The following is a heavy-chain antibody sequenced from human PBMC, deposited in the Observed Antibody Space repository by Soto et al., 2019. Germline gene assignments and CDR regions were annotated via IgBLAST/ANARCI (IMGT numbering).Heavy chain of an antibody. J-gene: IGHJ4*02. Sequence: SETLSLICTVAGGSVTNSSYYWGWIRQSPRKGLEWIGSVYYRGRSYSKSSVKSRVTISVDTSKNRFSLSLNSVTASDTAVYFCVSQRTTVPTQAYFDYWGPGALVTVSS. CDR1: GGSVTNSSYY. CDR2: VYYRGRS. CDR3: VSQRTTVPTQAYFDY. V-gene: IGHV4-39*01. D-gene: IGHD4-17*01.